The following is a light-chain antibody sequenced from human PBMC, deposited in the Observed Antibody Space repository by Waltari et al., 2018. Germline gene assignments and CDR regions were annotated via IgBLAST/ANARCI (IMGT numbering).Light chain of an antibody. V-gene: IGKV1-27*01. Sequence: DIQMTQSPSSLSASVGDRVTITCRASQCTGNFLAWVDQKPGEVPKLLIYAISTLQAGVPSRFSGSGSATDFTLTISSLQPEDGGTYYCHKYNSAPWTFGPGTKVELK. CDR3: HKYNSAPWT. CDR2: AIS. J-gene: IGKJ1*01. CDR1: QCTGNF.